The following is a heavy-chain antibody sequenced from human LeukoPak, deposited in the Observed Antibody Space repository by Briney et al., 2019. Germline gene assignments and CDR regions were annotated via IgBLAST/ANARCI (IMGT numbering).Heavy chain of an antibody. D-gene: IGHD2-2*01. J-gene: IGHJ5*02. Sequence: ASVKVSCKVSGYTLTELSMHWVRQAPGKGLEWMGGIDPKDGETIYAQKFQGRVTMTEDTSTDTAYMELSSLRSEDTAVYYCATTGYCSSTSCSNWFDPWGQGTLVTVSS. CDR1: GYTLTELS. CDR3: ATTGYCSSTSCSNWFDP. V-gene: IGHV1-24*01. CDR2: IDPKDGET.